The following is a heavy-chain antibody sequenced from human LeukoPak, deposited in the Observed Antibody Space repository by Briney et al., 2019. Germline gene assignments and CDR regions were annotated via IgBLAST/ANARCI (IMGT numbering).Heavy chain of an antibody. CDR3: ARVLGGSSWLMRVGGAFDI. J-gene: IGHJ3*02. CDR1: GYTFTGYY. CDR2: INPNSGGT. Sequence: ASVKVSCKASGYTFTGYYMHWVRQAPGQGLEWMGWINPNSGGTNYAQKFQGRVTMTRDTSISTAYMELSRLRSDDTAVYYCARVLGGSSWLMRVGGAFDIWGQGTMVTVSS. D-gene: IGHD6-13*01. V-gene: IGHV1-2*02.